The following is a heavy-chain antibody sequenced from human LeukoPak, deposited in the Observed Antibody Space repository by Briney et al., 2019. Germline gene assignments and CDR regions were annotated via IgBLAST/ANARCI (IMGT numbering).Heavy chain of an antibody. Sequence: GESLKISCKGSGYSFTNYWIGWVRQMPGKGLEWMGIIYPGDSDTRYSPSFQGQVTISADKSIRTAYLQCSSLKASDTAMYYCARRGEAAVNEAFDYWGQGTLVTVSS. D-gene: IGHD6-13*01. V-gene: IGHV5-51*01. CDR1: GYSFTNYW. CDR2: IYPGDSDT. J-gene: IGHJ4*02. CDR3: ARRGEAAVNEAFDY.